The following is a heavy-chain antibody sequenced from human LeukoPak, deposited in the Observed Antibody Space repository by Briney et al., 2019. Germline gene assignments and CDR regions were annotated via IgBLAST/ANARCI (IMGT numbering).Heavy chain of an antibody. V-gene: IGHV3-53*01. CDR1: GVTVSSHY. CDR3: ARLTRVLAFDI. CDR2: IYSGGST. D-gene: IGHD4-17*01. J-gene: IGHJ3*02. Sequence: GGSLTLSCAASGVTVSSHYMSWVRQAPGKGLEGVSVIYSGGSTYYPDSVTGRFTISRENSKYTLYLQMNSLRAEDTAVYYCARLTRVLAFDIWGQGTMVTVSS.